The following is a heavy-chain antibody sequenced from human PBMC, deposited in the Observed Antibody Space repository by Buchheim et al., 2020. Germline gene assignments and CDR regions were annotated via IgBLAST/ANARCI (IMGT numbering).Heavy chain of an antibody. V-gene: IGHV4-59*08. CDR2: IYDSGRT. CDR3: ARHRGAYRDSSWYE. Sequence: QVQLQESGPGLVKPSETLSLTCTVSGASISSYHWSWLRQAPEKGLEWIGNIYDSGRTNYNPSLKSRVTMSADTAKNQFSLKLSSVTAADTAVYYCARHRGAYRDSSWYEWSQGTL. J-gene: IGHJ4*02. D-gene: IGHD6-13*01. CDR1: GASISSYH.